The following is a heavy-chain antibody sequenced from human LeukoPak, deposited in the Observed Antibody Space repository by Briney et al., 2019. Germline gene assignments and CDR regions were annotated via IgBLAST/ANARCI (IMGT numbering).Heavy chain of an antibody. CDR1: GFTFISYG. D-gene: IGHD3-16*01. CDR3: AKDYYDYVWGSSVFDY. CDR2: IWYDGNNK. J-gene: IGHJ4*02. Sequence: GGSLRLSCAASGFTFISYGMHWVRQAPGKGLEWVAVIWYDGNNKYYADSVKGRFTISRDNSKNTLYMQMNSLRAEDTAVYYCAKDYYDYVWGSSVFDYWGQGTLVTVSS. V-gene: IGHV3-33*06.